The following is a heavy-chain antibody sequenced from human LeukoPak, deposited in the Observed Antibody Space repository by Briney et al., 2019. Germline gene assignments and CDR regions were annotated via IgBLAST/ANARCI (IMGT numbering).Heavy chain of an antibody. Sequence: SVKVSCKASGGTFSSYAISWVRQAPGQGLEWMGGIIPIFGTANYAQKFQGRVTITTDESTSTAYMKLSSLRSGDTAVYYCASGVTEYSSSSGAFDIWGQGTMVTVSS. CDR1: GGTFSSYA. J-gene: IGHJ3*02. D-gene: IGHD6-6*01. CDR3: ASGVTEYSSSSGAFDI. CDR2: IIPIFGTA. V-gene: IGHV1-69*05.